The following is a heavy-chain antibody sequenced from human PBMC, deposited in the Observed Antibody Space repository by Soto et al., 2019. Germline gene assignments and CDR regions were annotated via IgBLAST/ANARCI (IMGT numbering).Heavy chain of an antibody. J-gene: IGHJ4*02. CDR3: ARSYYDSSGYYYDMDY. CDR2: IFPRDSDT. Sequence: PGESLKISFRSSRNNYYPYWIAWVRQMPGKGLGWMGIIFPRDSDTRYRPSFQGQVTISADRSTTTAYLQWYSLKASDTAMYYCARSYYDSSGYYYDMDYWGQGTLVTVSS. D-gene: IGHD3-22*01. CDR1: RNNYYPYW. V-gene: IGHV5-51*01.